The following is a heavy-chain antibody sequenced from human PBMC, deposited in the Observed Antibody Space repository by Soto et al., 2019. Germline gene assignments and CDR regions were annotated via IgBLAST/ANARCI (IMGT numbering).Heavy chain of an antibody. Sequence: ASVKVSCKASGYTFTSYGISWVRQAPGQGLEWMGCISAYNGNTNYAQKLQGRVTMTTDTSNSTAYMELRSLRSDDTAVYYCARGGGGCGGDCYSSLDYWGQGTLVTVSS. CDR1: GYTFTSYG. V-gene: IGHV1-18*01. CDR2: ISAYNGNT. J-gene: IGHJ4*02. CDR3: ARGGGGCGGDCYSSLDY. D-gene: IGHD2-21*02.